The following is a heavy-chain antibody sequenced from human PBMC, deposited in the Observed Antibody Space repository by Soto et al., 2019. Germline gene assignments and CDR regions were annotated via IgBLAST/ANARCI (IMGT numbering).Heavy chain of an antibody. J-gene: IGHJ5*02. V-gene: IGHV1-3*04. Sequence: QVQLLQSGAEAKKPGASVKVSCEASGYTFTSYPIHWVRQAPGQRLEWMGWINTGNGYTKYSQKFQARVTITRDTSASTPYTQLSRLRSEDTAVYYCARDRGGYCSGGSCAEAWFDPWGQGTLVTVSS. CDR1: GYTFTSYP. D-gene: IGHD2-15*01. CDR2: INTGNGYT. CDR3: ARDRGGYCSGGSCAEAWFDP.